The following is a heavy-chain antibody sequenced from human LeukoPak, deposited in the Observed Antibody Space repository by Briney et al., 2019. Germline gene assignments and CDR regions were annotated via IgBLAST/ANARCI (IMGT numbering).Heavy chain of an antibody. J-gene: IGHJ5*02. CDR1: GFTFSSYG. V-gene: IGHV3-33*01. D-gene: IGHD2-2*01. CDR3: ARDSCPRPSCYDL. CDR2: IDFDGRND. Sequence: GGSLRLSCAASGFTFSSYGMHSVPEAPGKGRGRGTAIDFDGRNDYYADSVKGRFTISRDDSKNTLYLQMDNVGVEDTAVYYCARDSCPRPSCYDLWGQGTLVTVSS.